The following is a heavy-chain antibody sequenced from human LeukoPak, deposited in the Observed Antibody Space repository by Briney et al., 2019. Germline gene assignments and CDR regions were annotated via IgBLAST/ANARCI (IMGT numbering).Heavy chain of an antibody. CDR2: ISGSGGSI. Sequence: PGGSLRLSCAASGFTFSSYAMSWVRQAPGKGLEWVSAISGSGGSIYYADSVKGRFTISRDNSKNTLYLQMNSLRAEDTAVYYCAKDFGRAIDYVWGSYRYPSLGYWGQGTLVTVSS. J-gene: IGHJ4*02. CDR3: AKDFGRAIDYVWGSYRYPSLGY. D-gene: IGHD3-16*02. V-gene: IGHV3-23*01. CDR1: GFTFSSYA.